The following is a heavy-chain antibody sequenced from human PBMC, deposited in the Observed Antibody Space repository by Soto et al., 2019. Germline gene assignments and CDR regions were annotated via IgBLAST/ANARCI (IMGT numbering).Heavy chain of an antibody. CDR3: ARVGETTLVTRYWYFDL. V-gene: IGHV3-30-3*01. CDR1: GFTFSSYA. J-gene: IGHJ2*01. Sequence: QVQLVESGGGVVQPGRSLRLSCAASGFTFSSYAMHWVRQAPGKGLEWVALISYDGSNKYYADSVKGRFTISRDNSKNTLYLQMNSLRAEDTAVYYCARVGETTLVTRYWYFDLWGRGTLVTVSS. D-gene: IGHD1-7*01. CDR2: ISYDGSNK.